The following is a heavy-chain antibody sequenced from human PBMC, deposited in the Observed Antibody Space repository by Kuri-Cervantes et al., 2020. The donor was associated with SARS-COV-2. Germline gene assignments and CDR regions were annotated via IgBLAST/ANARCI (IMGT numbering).Heavy chain of an antibody. Sequence: GESLKISCAASGFTFGSYEMNWVRQAPGKGLEWVATISYDGSNQYYGDSVKGRFTFSRDNSKNRMYLQMDSLRSEDTAVYYCARTGLPGWYYYYGMDVWGQGTTVTVSS. J-gene: IGHJ6*02. V-gene: IGHV3-30*03. CDR3: ARTGLPGWYYYYGMDV. D-gene: IGHD2-15*01. CDR1: GFTFGSYE. CDR2: ISYDGSNQ.